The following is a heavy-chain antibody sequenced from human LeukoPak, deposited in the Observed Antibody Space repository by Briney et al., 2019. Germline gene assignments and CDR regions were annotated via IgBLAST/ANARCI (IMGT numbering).Heavy chain of an antibody. V-gene: IGHV3-23*01. CDR3: AKDYYYGSGSYYTEFDY. CDR1: GFTFSRYV. Sequence: PGGSLRLSCAASGFTFSRYVMSWVRQAPGKGLEWVSAISGSGGSTYYADSVKGRFTISRDNSKNTLYLQMNSLRAEDTAVFYCAKDYYYGSGSYYTEFDYWGQGTLVTVSS. J-gene: IGHJ4*02. CDR2: ISGSGGST. D-gene: IGHD3-10*01.